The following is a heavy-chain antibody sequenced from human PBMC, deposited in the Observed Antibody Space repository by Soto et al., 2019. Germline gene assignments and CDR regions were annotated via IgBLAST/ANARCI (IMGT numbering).Heavy chain of an antibody. D-gene: IGHD1-7*01. CDR3: ARERGSQTGTTID. J-gene: IGHJ4*02. Sequence: QVQLQQWGAGLLKSSETLSLTCAVYGGSFSGYYWSWIRQPPGKGLEWIGEINHSGSTNYNPSLKSRVTISVDTSKNQFSLKLSSVTAADTAVYYCARERGSQTGTTIDWGQGTLVTVSS. CDR2: INHSGST. CDR1: GGSFSGYY. V-gene: IGHV4-34*01.